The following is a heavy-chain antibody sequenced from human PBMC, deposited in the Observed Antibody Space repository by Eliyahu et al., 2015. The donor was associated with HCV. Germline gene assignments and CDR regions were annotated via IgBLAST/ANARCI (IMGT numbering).Heavy chain of an antibody. CDR3: ARSWDTIFGVVTPYYYGMDV. J-gene: IGHJ6*02. CDR2: INNDGSST. D-gene: IGHD3-3*01. Sequence: EVQLVESXGGLVQPGGSLRLSCAAXGFTFSXYWXPWVRQAPGKGLXWVSRINNDGSSTNYADSVTGRFTISRDNAKNTLYLQMNSLRAEDTAVYYCARSWDTIFGVVTPYYYGMDVWGQGTTVTVSS. CDR1: GFTFSXYW. V-gene: IGHV3-74*01.